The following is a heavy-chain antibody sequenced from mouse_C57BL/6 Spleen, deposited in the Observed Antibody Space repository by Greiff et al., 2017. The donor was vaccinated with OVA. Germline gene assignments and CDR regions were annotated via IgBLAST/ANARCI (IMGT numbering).Heavy chain of an antibody. CDR2: INPNNGGT. D-gene: IGHD1-1*01. CDR3: ALITTVVDY. J-gene: IGHJ2*01. CDR1: GYTFTDYN. Sequence: VHVKQSGPELVKPGASVKMSCKASGYTFTDYNMHWVKQSHGKSLEWIGYINPNNGGTSYNQKFKGKATLTVNKSSSTAYMELRSLTSEDSAVYYCALITTVVDYWGQGTTLTVSS. V-gene: IGHV1-22*01.